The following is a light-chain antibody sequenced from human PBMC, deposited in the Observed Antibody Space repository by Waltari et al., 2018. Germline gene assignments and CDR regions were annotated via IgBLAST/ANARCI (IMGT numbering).Light chain of an antibody. CDR1: QSLLYSSNTKNY. J-gene: IGKJ2*01. Sequence: DIVMTQSPDSLAVSLGERATINCKSSQSLLYSSNTKNYLAWYQQKLGQPPKLLFYWAATRESWVPDRFSGSGSGTDFTLTISSLQSEDVAVYYCQQYYGTPPYTFGQGTKLEIK. CDR3: QQYYGTPPYT. CDR2: WAA. V-gene: IGKV4-1*01.